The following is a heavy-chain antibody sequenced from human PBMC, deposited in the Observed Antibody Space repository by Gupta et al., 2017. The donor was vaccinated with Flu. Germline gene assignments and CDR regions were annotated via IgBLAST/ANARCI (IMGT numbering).Heavy chain of an antibody. CDR2: IKQDGSEK. V-gene: IGHV3-7*01. CDR3: ARVSRKRYSSSWRPDYYYYMDV. Sequence: WVANIKQDGSEKYYVDSVKGRFTISRDNAKNSLYLQMNSLRAEDTAVYYCARVSRKRYSSSWRPDYYYYMDVWGKGTTVTVSS. J-gene: IGHJ6*03. D-gene: IGHD6-13*01.